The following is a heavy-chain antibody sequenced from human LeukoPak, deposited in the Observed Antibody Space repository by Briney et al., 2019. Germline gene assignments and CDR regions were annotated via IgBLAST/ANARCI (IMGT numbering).Heavy chain of an antibody. J-gene: IGHJ4*02. CDR2: INHSGST. CDR1: GGSFSGYY. D-gene: IGHD3-9*01. V-gene: IGHV4-34*01. Sequence: SETLSLTYAVYGGSFSGYYWSWIRQPPGKGLEWIGEINHSGSTNYNPSLKSRVTISVDTSKNQFSLKLSSVTAADTAVYYCARHGGRYFDWLFLGYFDYWGQGTLVTVSS. CDR3: ARHGGRYFDWLFLGYFDY.